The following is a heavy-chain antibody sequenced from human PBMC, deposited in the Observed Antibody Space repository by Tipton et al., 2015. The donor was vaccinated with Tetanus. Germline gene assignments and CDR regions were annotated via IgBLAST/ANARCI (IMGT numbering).Heavy chain of an antibody. CDR2: ISNSGRT. Sequence: TLSLTCTVSGGSMRSGDYQWNWIRQPPGKGLEWLAYISNSGRTNSNYDLKSRITISRDTSKNQFSLKLTSVTAADTAVYYCARANYEFPKKGPFDSWGQGALVIVSS. J-gene: IGHJ4*02. CDR1: GGSMRSGDYQ. V-gene: IGHV4-61*08. D-gene: IGHD3-3*01. CDR3: ARANYEFPKKGPFDS.